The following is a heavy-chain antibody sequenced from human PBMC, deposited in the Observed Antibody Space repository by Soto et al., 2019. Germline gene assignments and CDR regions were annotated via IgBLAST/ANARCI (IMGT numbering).Heavy chain of an antibody. CDR3: ARERNYCSGGSCNWFDP. J-gene: IGHJ5*02. V-gene: IGHV1-3*01. CDR1: GYTFTSYA. D-gene: IGHD2-15*01. CDR2: INAGNGNT. Sequence: ASVKVSCKASGYTFTSYAMHLVRQAPGQRLEWMGWINAGNGNTKDPQKFQGRVTITRDTSASTAYMELSSLRSEDTAVYYCARERNYCSGGSCNWFDPWGQGTLVTVSS.